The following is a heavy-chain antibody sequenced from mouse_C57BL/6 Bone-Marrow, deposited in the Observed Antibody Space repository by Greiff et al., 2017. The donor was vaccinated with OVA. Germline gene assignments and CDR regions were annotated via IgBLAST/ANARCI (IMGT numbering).Heavy chain of an antibody. CDR2: INTNNGGT. Sequence: VQLQQSAPELVKPGASLKMSCKAPGYTFNDYNMHWVKQSHGKSLEWIGYINTNNGGTSYKQKFKGKATLTVNKSSSTAYMELPSLTLEDSVVYYCARPPRVLQYLLMDYWGQRTSVTVSS. J-gene: IGHJ4*01. V-gene: IGHV1-22*01. CDR3: ARPPRVLQYLLMDY. CDR1: GYTFNDYN. D-gene: IGHD1-1*01.